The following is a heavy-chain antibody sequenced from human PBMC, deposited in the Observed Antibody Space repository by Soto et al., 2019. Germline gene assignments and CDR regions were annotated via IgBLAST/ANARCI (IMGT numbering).Heavy chain of an antibody. CDR1: GYTFTSYY. J-gene: IGHJ4*02. D-gene: IGHD3-9*01. V-gene: IGHV1-46*01. CDR2: INPSGGST. Sequence: QVQLVQSGAEVKKPGASVKVSCKASGYTFTSYYMHWVRQAPGQGLEWMGIINPSGGSTSYAQKFRGRVTMTRDTSTSTVYMKLSSLRSEDTAVYYCALLRYFDWSLPYETDYWGQGTLVTVSS. CDR3: ALLRYFDWSLPYETDY.